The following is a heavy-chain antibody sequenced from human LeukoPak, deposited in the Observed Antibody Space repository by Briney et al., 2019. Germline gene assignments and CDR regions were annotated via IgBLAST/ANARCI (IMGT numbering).Heavy chain of an antibody. D-gene: IGHD4-23*01. CDR1: GGSISSYY. Sequence: SETLSLTCTVSGGSISSYYWSWIRQPPGKGLEWIGYIYYSGSTNYNPSLKSRVTISVDTSKNQFSLKLSSVTAADTAVYYCASRKNYGGSNWYFDLWGRGTLVTVSS. CDR2: IYYSGST. CDR3: ASRKNYGGSNWYFDL. J-gene: IGHJ2*01. V-gene: IGHV4-59*01.